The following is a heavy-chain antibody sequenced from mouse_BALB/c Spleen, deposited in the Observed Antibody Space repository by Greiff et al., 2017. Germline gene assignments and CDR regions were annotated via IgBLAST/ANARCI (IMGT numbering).Heavy chain of an antibody. D-gene: IGHD2-5*01. CDR1: GYTFTNYW. CDR3: ARGGSNYGAMDY. CDR2: IYPGGGYT. V-gene: IGHV1-63*02. Sequence: VQVVESGAELVRPGTSVKMSCKAAGYTFTNYWIGWVKQRPGHGLEWIGDIYPGGGYTNYNETFKGKATLTSDTSSSTAYMQLSKLTSDDSTIYYCARGGSNYGAMDYWGQGTSVTVSS. J-gene: IGHJ4*01.